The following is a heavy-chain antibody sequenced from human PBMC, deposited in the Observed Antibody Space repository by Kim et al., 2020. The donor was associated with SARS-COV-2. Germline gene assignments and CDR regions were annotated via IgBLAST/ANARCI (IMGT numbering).Heavy chain of an antibody. Sequence: GGSLRLSCATSGLDFVYAWMTWVRQAPGKGLEWVGRIKSKSSGGTADYGAPVKARFTISRDDSTATVFLQMSSLKSEDTAVYYCPKDVPRSAGALHIWG. V-gene: IGHV3-15*01. CDR1: GLDFVYAW. CDR2: IKSKSSGGTA. CDR3: PKDVPRSAGALHI. J-gene: IGHJ3*02.